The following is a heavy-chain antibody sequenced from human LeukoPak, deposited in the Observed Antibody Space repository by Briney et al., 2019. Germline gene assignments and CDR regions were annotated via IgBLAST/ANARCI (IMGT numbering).Heavy chain of an antibody. Sequence: GGSLRLSCAASGFTFSSYSMNWVRQAPGEGLEWVSSISSSSSYIYYADSVKGRFTISRDHAKNSLYLQMNSLRAEDTAVYYCARTSSGWYFYFDYWGQGTLVTVSS. D-gene: IGHD6-19*01. CDR2: ISSSSSYI. CDR3: ARTSSGWYFYFDY. CDR1: GFTFSSYS. J-gene: IGHJ4*02. V-gene: IGHV3-21*01.